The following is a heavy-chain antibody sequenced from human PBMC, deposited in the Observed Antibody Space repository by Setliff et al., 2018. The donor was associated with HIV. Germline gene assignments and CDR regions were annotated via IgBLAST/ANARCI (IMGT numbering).Heavy chain of an antibody. CDR1: GYSISTTGRY. CDR2: IYHTGDT. CDR3: ARHKTHDYDGNTVYFDF. Sequence: SETLSLTCVVSGYSISTTGRYWGWIRQPPGKGLEWFGSIYHTGDTSDNPSLKNRVTISRDTAKDRFPLNLRSVTAADTAIYYCARHKTHDYDGNTVYFDFWGQGILVTVSS. J-gene: IGHJ4*02. D-gene: IGHD4-17*01. V-gene: IGHV4-38-2*01.